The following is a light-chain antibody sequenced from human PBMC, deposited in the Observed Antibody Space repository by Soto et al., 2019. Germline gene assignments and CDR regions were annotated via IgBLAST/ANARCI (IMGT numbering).Light chain of an antibody. CDR1: QSLLRSDGYKY. CDR3: MQTLQTPFT. V-gene: IGKV2-28*01. CDR2: LGS. Sequence: IVMTQSPVSLPVTPGEPASISCKSSQSLLRSDGYKYLDWYVQKAGQSPQLLIYLGSHRASGVPDRISGSGSGTDFTLKISKVEADDVGVYYCMQTLQTPFTFGPGTKVDIK. J-gene: IGKJ3*01.